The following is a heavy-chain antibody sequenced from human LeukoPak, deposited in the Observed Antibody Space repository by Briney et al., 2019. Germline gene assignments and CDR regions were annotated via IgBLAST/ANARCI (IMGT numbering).Heavy chain of an antibody. CDR1: GFTFSDYE. J-gene: IGHJ4*02. D-gene: IGHD3-10*01. CDR3: ARDYYYGSGRFDY. Sequence: GGSLRLSCAASGFTFSDYEMNWVRQAPGKGLEWVSLISSSGSTIYYADSVKGRFTISRDNAKNSLYLQMNSLRAEDTAVYYCARDYYYGSGRFDYWGQGTLVTVSS. V-gene: IGHV3-48*03. CDR2: ISSSGSTI.